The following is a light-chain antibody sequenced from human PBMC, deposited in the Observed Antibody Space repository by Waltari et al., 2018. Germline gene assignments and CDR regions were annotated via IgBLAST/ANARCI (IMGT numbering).Light chain of an antibody. V-gene: IGLV1-40*01. CDR1: TSNIGAGYD. CDR2: GNT. CDR3: QSYDNSLSGYV. J-gene: IGLJ1*01. Sequence: QSVLTQPPSVSGAPGQRVTISCTGSTSNIGAGYDVHWYQQLPGTAPKLLIFGNTNRPSGVPDRFSGSKSGTSPSLAITCLQVEDEADYYCQSYDNSLSGYVFGSGTKVTVL.